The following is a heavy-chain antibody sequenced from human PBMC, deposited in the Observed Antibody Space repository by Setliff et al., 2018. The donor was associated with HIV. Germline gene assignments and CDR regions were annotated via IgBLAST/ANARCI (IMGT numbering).Heavy chain of an antibody. Sequence: SETLSLTCAVYGGSFSDYYWSWIRQPPGKGPEWIGEINRGGSTNYNPSLKSRVTISLDTSKRQFSLKLSSVTAADTAVYYCARALGYYYDSSGYVDYWGQGTLVTVSS. D-gene: IGHD3-22*01. CDR3: ARALGYYYDSSGYVDY. J-gene: IGHJ4*02. V-gene: IGHV4-34*01. CDR2: INRGGST. CDR1: GGSFSDYY.